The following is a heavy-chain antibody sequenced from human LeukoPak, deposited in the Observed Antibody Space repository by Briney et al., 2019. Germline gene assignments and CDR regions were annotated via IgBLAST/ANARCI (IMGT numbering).Heavy chain of an antibody. CDR1: GASLNNYY. D-gene: IGHD4-17*01. CDR3: AMQVGSYGDYNNWFDP. CDR2: VDYSGST. V-gene: IGHV4-59*08. J-gene: IGHJ5*02. Sequence: SETLSLTCTVSGASLNNYYWNWVRPPPGKELEWIGNVDYSGSTRYNPPLKSRATMSLDSSKNQFSLRLTSVTAADMAVYYCAMQVGSYGDYNNWFDPWGQGARVTVSS.